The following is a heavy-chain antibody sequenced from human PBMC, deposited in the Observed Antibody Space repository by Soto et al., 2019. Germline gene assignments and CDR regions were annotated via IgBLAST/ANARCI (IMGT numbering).Heavy chain of an antibody. CDR2: IKSKTDGGTT. CDR1: GFTFSNAW. V-gene: IGHV3-15*01. J-gene: IGHJ6*03. Sequence: GSLRLSCAASGFTFSNAWMRWVRQAPGKGLEWVGRIKSKTDGGTTDYSAPVKGRFTISRDDAKNSLYLQMNSLKTEDTAVYYCTSGSIAARRGYYYYMDVWGKGTTVTVSS. D-gene: IGHD6-6*01. CDR3: TSGSIAARRGYYYYMDV.